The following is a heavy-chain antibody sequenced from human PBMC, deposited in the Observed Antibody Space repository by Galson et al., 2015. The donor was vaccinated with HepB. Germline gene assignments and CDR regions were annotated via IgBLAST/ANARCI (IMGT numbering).Heavy chain of an antibody. Sequence: SETLSLTCAVYGGSFSGYYWSWIRQPPGKGLEWIGEINHSGSTNYNPSLKSRVTISVDTSKNQFSLKLSSVTAANTAVYYCARAARSTGYSSSWLDYWGQGTLVIVSS. CDR2: INHSGST. V-gene: IGHV4-34*01. CDR1: GGSFSGYY. J-gene: IGHJ4*02. CDR3: ARAARSTGYSSSWLDY. D-gene: IGHD6-13*01.